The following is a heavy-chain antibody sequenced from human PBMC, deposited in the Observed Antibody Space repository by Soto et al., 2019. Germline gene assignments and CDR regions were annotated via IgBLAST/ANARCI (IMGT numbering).Heavy chain of an antibody. D-gene: IGHD1-7*01. Sequence: EVQLVESGGGLVKPGGSLRLSCAASGLSVSYAWMDWVRQAPGKGLEWVSAISGSGGSTYYADSVKGRFTISRDNSKNTLYLQMNSLRAEDTAVYYCATQITGTTKSDYWGQGTLVTVSS. J-gene: IGHJ4*02. CDR3: ATQITGTTKSDY. CDR2: ISGSGGST. CDR1: GLSVSYAW. V-gene: IGHV3-23*04.